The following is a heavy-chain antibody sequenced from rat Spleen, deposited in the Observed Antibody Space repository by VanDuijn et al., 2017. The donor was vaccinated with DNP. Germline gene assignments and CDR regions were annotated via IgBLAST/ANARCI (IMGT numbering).Heavy chain of an antibody. CDR2: ISYDGSGT. Sequence: EVQLVESGGGLVQPGRSMKLSCAASGFTFSNYYMAWVRQPPGKGLEWVATISYDGSGTYYRDSVKGRFTISRDNAKSTLYLQMDSLRSEDTATYYCARPDYWGQGVTVTVSS. CDR1: GFTFSNYY. CDR3: ARPDY. J-gene: IGHJ2*01. V-gene: IGHV5-7*01.